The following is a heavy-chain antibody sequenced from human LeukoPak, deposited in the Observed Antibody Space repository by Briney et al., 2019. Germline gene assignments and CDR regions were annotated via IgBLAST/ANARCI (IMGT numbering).Heavy chain of an antibody. CDR1: GGSISSGSYY. CDR2: IYYSGTT. CDR3: ARSPTKRVPEDY. V-gene: IGHV4-39*07. D-gene: IGHD2-2*01. J-gene: IGHJ4*02. Sequence: SETLSLTCTVSGGSISSGSYYWSWIRQPAGKGLEWIGTIYYSGTTYYNPSLKSRVTISVDTSKNQFSLRLTSVTAADTAVYYCARSPTKRVPEDYWGQGTLVTVSS.